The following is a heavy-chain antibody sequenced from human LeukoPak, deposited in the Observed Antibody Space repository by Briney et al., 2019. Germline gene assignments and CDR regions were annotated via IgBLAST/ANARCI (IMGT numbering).Heavy chain of an antibody. J-gene: IGHJ4*02. CDR3: ARSQITMANHGYFDY. V-gene: IGHV1-69*13. D-gene: IGHD3-10*01. CDR2: IIPIFGTA. CDR1: GGTFSGYA. Sequence: GASVKVSCKASGGTFSGYAISWVRQAPGQGLEWMGGIIPIFGTANYAQKFQGRVTITADESTSTAYMELSSLRSEDTAVYYCARSQITMANHGYFDYWGQGTLVTVSS.